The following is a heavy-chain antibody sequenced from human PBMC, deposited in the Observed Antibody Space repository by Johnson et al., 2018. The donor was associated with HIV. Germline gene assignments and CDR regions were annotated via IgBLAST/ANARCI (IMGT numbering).Heavy chain of an antibody. D-gene: IGHD6-13*01. V-gene: IGHV3-30*04. CDR2: ISYDGSNK. CDR3: GMYSSSWYMVSSQKHDAFDI. J-gene: IGHJ3*02. CDR1: GFTFSSYA. Sequence: QMLLVESGGGVVQPGRSLRLSCAASGFTFSSYAMHWVRQAPGQGLEWVAVISYDGSNKYSADSVKGRFTISRDNSKNPLYLQMNSLRAEDTAVYYCGMYSSSWYMVSSQKHDAFDIWGQGTMVTVSS.